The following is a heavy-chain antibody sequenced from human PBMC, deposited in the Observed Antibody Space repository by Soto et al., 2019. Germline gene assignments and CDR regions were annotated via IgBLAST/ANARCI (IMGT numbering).Heavy chain of an antibody. Sequence: LSLTCTVSGGSISSYYWSWIRQPPGKGLEWIGYIYYSGSTNYNPSLKSRVTISVDTSKNQFSLKLSSVTAADTAVYYCAGSPPREQQLANWFDPWGQGTLVTVSS. D-gene: IGHD6-13*01. J-gene: IGHJ5*02. V-gene: IGHV4-59*01. CDR3: AGSPPREQQLANWFDP. CDR1: GGSISSYY. CDR2: IYYSGST.